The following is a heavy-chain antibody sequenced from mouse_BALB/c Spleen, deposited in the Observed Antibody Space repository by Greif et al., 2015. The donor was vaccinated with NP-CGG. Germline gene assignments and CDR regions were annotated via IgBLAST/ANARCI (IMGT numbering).Heavy chain of an antibody. CDR1: GYTFTDYN. CDR2: IYPYNGGT. J-gene: IGHJ3*01. V-gene: IGHV1S29*02. CDR3: ARDGYYPFAWFAY. Sequence: EVKLVESGPELVKPGASVKISCKASGYTFTDYNMHWVKQSHGKSLEWIGYIYPYNGGTGYNQKFKSKATLTVDNSSSTAYMELRSLTSEDSAVYYRARDGYYPFAWFAYWGQGTLVTVSA. D-gene: IGHD2-3*01.